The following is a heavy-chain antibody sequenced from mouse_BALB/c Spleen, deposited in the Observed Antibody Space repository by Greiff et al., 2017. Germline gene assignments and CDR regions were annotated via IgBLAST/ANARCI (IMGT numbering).Heavy chain of an antibody. Sequence: VKLVESGPGLVAPSQSLSITCTVSGFSLTSYGVHWVRQPPGKGLEWLGVIWAGGSTNYNSALMSRLSISKDNSKSQVFLKMNSLQTDDTAMYYCANLRLPAYWGQGTLVTVSA. V-gene: IGHV2-9*02. J-gene: IGHJ3*01. CDR2: IWAGGST. D-gene: IGHD1-2*01. CDR3: ANLRLPAY. CDR1: GFSLTSYG.